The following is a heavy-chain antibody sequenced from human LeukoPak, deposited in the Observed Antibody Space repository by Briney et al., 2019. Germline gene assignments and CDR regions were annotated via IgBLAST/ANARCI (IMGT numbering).Heavy chain of an antibody. CDR1: GFTVSTMY. V-gene: IGHV3-66*01. CDR2: TFTSGDT. J-gene: IGHJ4*02. D-gene: IGHD6-6*01. CDR3: ARDFVLAPPGDY. Sequence: GGSLRLSCAASGFTVSTMYMTWVRQAPGPGLEFVAATFTSGDTNYADSVRGRFIVSRDNSKNTVYLQMNSLRVEDTAVYYCARDFVLAPPGDYWGQGTLVTVSS.